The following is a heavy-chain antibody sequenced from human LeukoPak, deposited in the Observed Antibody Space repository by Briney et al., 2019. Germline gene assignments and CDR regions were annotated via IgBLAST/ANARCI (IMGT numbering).Heavy chain of an antibody. D-gene: IGHD3-3*01. Sequence: GGSLRLSCAAPGFTFSSYAMSWVRHAPGKGLGWGSAISGSGGSTYYADSVKGRFTISRDNSKNTLYLQMNSLRAEDTAVYYCARHYDFWSGYYRGDYWGQGTLVTVSS. V-gene: IGHV3-23*01. CDR2: ISGSGGST. CDR1: GFTFSSYA. CDR3: ARHYDFWSGYYRGDY. J-gene: IGHJ4*02.